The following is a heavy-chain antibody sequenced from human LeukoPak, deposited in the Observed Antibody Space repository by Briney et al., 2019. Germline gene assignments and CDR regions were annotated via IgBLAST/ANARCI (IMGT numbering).Heavy chain of an antibody. D-gene: IGHD3-10*01. Sequence: SQTLSLTCTVSGGSISSGDYYWSWIRQPPGKGLEWIGYIYYSGSTYYNPSLKSRVTISVDTSKNQFSLKLSSVTAADTAVYYCARSMYYYGSGSYYPWYYYYGMDVWGQGTTVTVSS. CDR3: ARSMYYYGSGSYYPWYYYYGMDV. CDR2: IYYSGST. V-gene: IGHV4-30-4*01. J-gene: IGHJ6*02. CDR1: GGSISSGDYY.